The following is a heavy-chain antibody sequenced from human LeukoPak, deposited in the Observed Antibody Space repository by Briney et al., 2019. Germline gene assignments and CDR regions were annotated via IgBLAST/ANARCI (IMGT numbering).Heavy chain of an antibody. CDR2: IYHGGSA. Sequence: SETLSLTCTVSGYSINSGYYWGWIRQPPGKGLEWIGNIYHGGSAYYNPSLKSRVTISVDTSKNQFSLKLSSMTAADTAVYYCARGIVYSSSSVFPPFNYWGQGTQVTVSS. D-gene: IGHD6-6*01. J-gene: IGHJ4*02. V-gene: IGHV4-38-2*02. CDR3: ARGIVYSSSSVFPPFNY. CDR1: GYSINSGYY.